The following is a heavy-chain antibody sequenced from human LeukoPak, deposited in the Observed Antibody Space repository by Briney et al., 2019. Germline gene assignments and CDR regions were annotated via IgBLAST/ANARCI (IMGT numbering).Heavy chain of an antibody. D-gene: IGHD3-22*01. V-gene: IGHV1-69*13. CDR1: GGTFSSYA. Sequence: GASVKVSCTASGGTFSSYAISWVRQAPGQGLEWMGGIIPIFGTANYAQKFQGRVTITADESTSTAYMELSSLRSEDTAVYYCASDQSSGYSSFDYWGQGTLVTVSS. CDR3: ASDQSSGYSSFDY. J-gene: IGHJ4*02. CDR2: IIPIFGTA.